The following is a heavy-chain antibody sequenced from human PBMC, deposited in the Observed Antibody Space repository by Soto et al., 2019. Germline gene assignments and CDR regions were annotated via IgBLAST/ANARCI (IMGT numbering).Heavy chain of an antibody. CDR3: ARHGDYYDSSGYRIDY. CDR1: GYSFTSYW. D-gene: IGHD3-22*01. V-gene: IGHV5-51*01. J-gene: IGHJ4*02. CDR2: IYPGGSDT. Sequence: GESLKISCKGSGYSFTSYWIGWVRQMPGKGLEWMGIIYPGGSDTRYSPSFQGQVTISADKSTSTAYLQWSSLKASDTAMYYCARHGDYYDSSGYRIDYWGQGTLVTVSS.